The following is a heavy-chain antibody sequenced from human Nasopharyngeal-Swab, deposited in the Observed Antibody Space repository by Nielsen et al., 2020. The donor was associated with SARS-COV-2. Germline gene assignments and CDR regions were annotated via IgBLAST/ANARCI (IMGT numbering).Heavy chain of an antibody. J-gene: IGHJ4*02. D-gene: IGHD3-10*01. V-gene: IGHV3-7*01. Sequence: VRQAPGKGLEWVANIKQDGSEKNYVDSVKGRFTISRDNAKNPLFLQMNSLRDEDTAFYYCARVGGRTSPMGYWGQGTLVTVSS. CDR3: ARVGGRTSPMGY. CDR2: IKQDGSEK.